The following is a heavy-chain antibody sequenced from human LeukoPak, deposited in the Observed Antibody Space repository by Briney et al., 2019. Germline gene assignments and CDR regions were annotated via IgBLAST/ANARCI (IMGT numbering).Heavy chain of an antibody. J-gene: IGHJ3*02. CDR1: GFTFNTHS. D-gene: IGHD2-21*01. V-gene: IGHV3-21*01. CDR2: ISSTSIYI. Sequence: GGSLRLSCAASGFTFNTHSMNWVRQAPGMGLEWLSSISSTSIYINYADSVKGRFTISRDNAKNSLYLQMNSLRAEDTAVYYCAREHGWCGGDCNVNDALDIWGQGTMVTVSS. CDR3: AREHGWCGGDCNVNDALDI.